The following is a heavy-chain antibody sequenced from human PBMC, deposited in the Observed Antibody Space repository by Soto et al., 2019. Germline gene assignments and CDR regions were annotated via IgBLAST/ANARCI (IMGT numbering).Heavy chain of an antibody. Sequence: QVQLVQSGAAVRKPGSSVKVSCKASGGTFTKYAITWVRQAPRQGLEWMGGIVPLPGTTNYAQKFRGRVTISADDSTSTAYVELSSLRSEDTAVYYFASGVGGLGGSSGWPDYAFDVWGQGTMVIVSS. D-gene: IGHD6-19*01. V-gene: IGHV1-69*01. J-gene: IGHJ3*01. CDR1: GGTFTKYA. CDR2: IVPLPGTT. CDR3: ASGVGGLGGSSGWPDYAFDV.